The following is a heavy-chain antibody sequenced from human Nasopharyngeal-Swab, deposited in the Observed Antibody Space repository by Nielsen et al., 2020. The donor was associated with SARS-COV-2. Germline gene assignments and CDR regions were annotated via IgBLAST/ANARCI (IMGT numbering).Heavy chain of an antibody. D-gene: IGHD2-21*02. J-gene: IGHJ4*02. CDR3: AREKLGQDCGGDCYYFDY. V-gene: IGHV3-30-3*01. CDR2: ISYDGSNK. Sequence: WIRQPPGKGLEWVAVISYDGSNKYYADSVKGRFTISRDNSKNTLYLQMNSLRAEDTAVYYCAREKLGQDCGGDCYYFDYGGQGTLVTVSS.